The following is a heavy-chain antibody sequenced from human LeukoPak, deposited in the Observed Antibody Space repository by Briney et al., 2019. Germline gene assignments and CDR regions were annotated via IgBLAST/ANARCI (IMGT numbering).Heavy chain of an antibody. CDR1: GYTFTGYY. V-gene: IGHV1-2*02. D-gene: IGHD2-2*01. Sequence: ASVKVSCKASGYTFTGYYMHWVRQAPGQGLEWMGWINPSSGGTSYAQKFQGRVTMTRDTSISTAYMELTRLRSDDTAVYYCARDGTSTDDYWGQGTLVTVSS. CDR2: INPSSGGT. J-gene: IGHJ4*02. CDR3: ARDGTSTDDY.